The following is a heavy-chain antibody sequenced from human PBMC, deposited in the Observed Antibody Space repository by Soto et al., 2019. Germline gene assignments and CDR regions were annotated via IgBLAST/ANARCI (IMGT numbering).Heavy chain of an antibody. CDR1: GDAFTGYY. V-gene: IGHV1-2*02. CDR2: INPNSGGT. CDR3: ARAPAMITFGGHDAFDI. Sequence: GASVKVSCKASGDAFTGYYLHWLRQAPGQGLEWMGWINPNSGGTNYAQKFQGRVTMTRDTSISTAYMELSRLRSDDTAVYYCARAPAMITFGGHDAFDIWAQGTMLTV. D-gene: IGHD3-16*01. J-gene: IGHJ3*02.